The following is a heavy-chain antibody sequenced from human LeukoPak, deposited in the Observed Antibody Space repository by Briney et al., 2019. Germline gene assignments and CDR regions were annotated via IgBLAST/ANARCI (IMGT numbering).Heavy chain of an antibody. Sequence: PGRSLRLSWAASGFTFSSYAMSWVRQAPGKGLEWVSAISGSGGSTYYADSVKGRFTISRDNSKNTLYLQMNSLRAEDTAVYYCAKDRYSSGKDYFDYWGQGTLVTVSS. CDR2: ISGSGGST. V-gene: IGHV3-23*01. D-gene: IGHD6-19*01. J-gene: IGHJ4*02. CDR3: AKDRYSSGKDYFDY. CDR1: GFTFSSYA.